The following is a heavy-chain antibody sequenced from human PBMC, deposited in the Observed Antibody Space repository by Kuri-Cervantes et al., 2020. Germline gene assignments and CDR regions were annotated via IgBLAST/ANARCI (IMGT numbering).Heavy chain of an antibody. Sequence: GESLKISCAASGFTFSSYGMHWVRQAPGKGLEWVSAISGSGGSTYYADSVKGRFTISRDNSKNTLYLQMNSLRAEDTAVYYCARDSGTMVRGVIWGMDVWGQGTTVTVSS. CDR1: GFTFSSYG. D-gene: IGHD3-10*01. V-gene: IGHV3-23*01. CDR3: ARDSGTMVRGVIWGMDV. CDR2: ISGSGGST. J-gene: IGHJ6*02.